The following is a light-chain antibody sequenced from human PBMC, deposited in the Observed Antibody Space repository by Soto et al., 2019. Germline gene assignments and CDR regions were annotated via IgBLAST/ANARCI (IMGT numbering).Light chain of an antibody. CDR3: CSYAAGYTLV. Sequence: QSALTQPRSVSASPGQSVTISCTGTSSNVGGYNYVSWYQQNPGKAPKLMIYDASKRPPGVPDRFSGSKSGNAASLTISGLQAEDEADYYCCSYAAGYTLVFGGGTKLTVL. CDR2: DAS. J-gene: IGLJ2*01. CDR1: SSNVGGYNY. V-gene: IGLV2-11*01.